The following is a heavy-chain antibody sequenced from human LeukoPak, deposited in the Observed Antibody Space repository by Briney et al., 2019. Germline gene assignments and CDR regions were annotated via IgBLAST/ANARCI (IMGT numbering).Heavy chain of an antibody. CDR3: ARVSSGWYDQAYNWFDP. Sequence: SETLSLTXTVSGGSISSYYWSWIRQPPGKGLEWIGYIYYSGSTNYNPSLKSRVTISVDTSKNQFSLKLSSVTAADTAVYYCARVSSGWYDQAYNWFDPWGQGTLVTVSS. CDR2: IYYSGST. CDR1: GGSISSYY. J-gene: IGHJ5*02. V-gene: IGHV4-59*01. D-gene: IGHD6-19*01.